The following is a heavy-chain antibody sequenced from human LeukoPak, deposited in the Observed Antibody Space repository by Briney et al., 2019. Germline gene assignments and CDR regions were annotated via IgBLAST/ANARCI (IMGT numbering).Heavy chain of an antibody. CDR3: ARGYAFRGAFDI. V-gene: IGHV4-59*01. D-gene: IGHD5-12*01. J-gene: IGHJ3*02. CDR2: IYYSGST. Sequence: PSETLSLTCTVSGGSISSYYWSWIRQPPGKGLEWIGYIYYSGSTNYNPSLKSRVTISVDTSKNQFSLKLSSVTAADMAVYYCARGYAFRGAFDIWGQGTMVTVSS. CDR1: GGSISSYY.